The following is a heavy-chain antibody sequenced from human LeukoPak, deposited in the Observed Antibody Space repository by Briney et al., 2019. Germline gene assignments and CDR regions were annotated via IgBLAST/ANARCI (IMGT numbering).Heavy chain of an antibody. J-gene: IGHJ4*02. CDR2: ISSSGSNI. V-gene: IGHV3-48*03. Sequence: QPGGSLRLSCAASGFRFSSYEINWVRQAPGKGLEWVSYISSSGSNIYYADSVKGRFTISRDNAKKSLYLQMNSLRAEDTAVYYCARAPLVTSGYWGQGTLVTVSS. CDR1: GFRFSSYE. CDR3: ARAPLVTSGY. D-gene: IGHD2-21*02.